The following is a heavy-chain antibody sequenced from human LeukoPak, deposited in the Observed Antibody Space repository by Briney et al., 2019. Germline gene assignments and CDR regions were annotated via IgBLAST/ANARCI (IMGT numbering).Heavy chain of an antibody. D-gene: IGHD3-3*01. J-gene: IGHJ6*03. CDR3: ARQDFGVVAPYYMDV. Sequence: SETLSLTCTVSGGSISSGGYYWSWLRQHPGKGLEWIGYIYYSGSTYYNPSLKSRVTISVDTSKNQFSLKLSSVTAADTAVYYCARQDFGVVAPYYMDVWGKGTTVTVSS. V-gene: IGHV4-31*03. CDR1: GGSISSGGYY. CDR2: IYYSGST.